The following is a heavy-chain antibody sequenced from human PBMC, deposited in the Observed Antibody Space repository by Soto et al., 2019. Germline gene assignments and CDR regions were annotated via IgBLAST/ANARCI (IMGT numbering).Heavy chain of an antibody. D-gene: IGHD3-3*01. CDR3: ARDAFYDFCSGGNWFDP. Sequence: GASVKVSCKASGYTFTSYGISWVRQAPGQGLEWMGWISAYNGNTNYAQKLQGRVTMTTDTSTSTAYMELRSLRSDDTAVYYCARDAFYDFCSGGNWFDPWGQGTLVTVSS. CDR2: ISAYNGNT. V-gene: IGHV1-18*01. CDR1: GYTFTSYG. J-gene: IGHJ5*02.